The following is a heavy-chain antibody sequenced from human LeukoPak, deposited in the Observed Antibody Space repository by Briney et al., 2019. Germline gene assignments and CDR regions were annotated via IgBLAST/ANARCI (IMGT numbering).Heavy chain of an antibody. V-gene: IGHV4-4*09. CDR2: THPSGNT. CDR3: ARKAPKKGWFDP. J-gene: IGHJ5*02. Sequence: SETLSLTCTVSGGSNNSYYWSWIRQLPGKGLEWIGYTHPSGNTNYSPSLKSRVTISIDMSRNQFSLKLSSVTAADTAVYYCARKAPKKGWFDPWGQGTLVTVSS. CDR1: GGSNNSYY.